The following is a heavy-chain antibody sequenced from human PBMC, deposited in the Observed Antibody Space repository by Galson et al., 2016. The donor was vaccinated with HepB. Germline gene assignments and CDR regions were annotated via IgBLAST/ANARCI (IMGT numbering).Heavy chain of an antibody. D-gene: IGHD5-24*01. CDR1: GGTFNSYA. J-gene: IGHJ6*02. CDR3: ARVRDGYNSYFYYGMDV. V-gene: IGHV1-69*13. Sequence: SVKVSCKASGGTFNSYAISWVRQAPGQGLEWMGGIIPLYGTTNYAQKFQGRVTIIADESTSTAYMELSSLRSEDTAMYYCARVRDGYNSYFYYGMDVGGQGTPVTVSS. CDR2: IIPLYGTT.